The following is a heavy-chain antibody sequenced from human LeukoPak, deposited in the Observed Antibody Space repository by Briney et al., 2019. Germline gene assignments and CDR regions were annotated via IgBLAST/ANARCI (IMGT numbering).Heavy chain of an antibody. D-gene: IGHD3-16*01. CDR3: ARDGGRVSTDAFDI. V-gene: IGHV3-21*04. CDR1: GFTFSSYS. Sequence: PGGSLRLSCAASGFTFSSYSMNWVRQAPGKGLEWVSSISSSSSYIYYADSVKGRFTISRDNAKNSLYLQMNSLRAEDTAVYYCARDGGRVSTDAFDIWGQGTMVTVSS. CDR2: ISSSSSYI. J-gene: IGHJ3*02.